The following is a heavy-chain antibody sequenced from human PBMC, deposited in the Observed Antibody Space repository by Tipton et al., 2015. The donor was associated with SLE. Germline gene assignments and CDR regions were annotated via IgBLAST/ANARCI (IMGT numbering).Heavy chain of an antibody. Sequence: TLSLTCTVSGGSISSYYWGWIRQPPGKGLEWIGSIYYSGSTYYNPSLKSRVTISVDTSKNQFSLKLSSVTAADTAVYYCARVWPSNWGSPFDAFDIWGQGTMVTVSS. J-gene: IGHJ3*02. CDR3: ARVWPSNWGSPFDAFDI. CDR1: GGSISSYY. D-gene: IGHD7-27*01. CDR2: IYYSGST. V-gene: IGHV4-39*01.